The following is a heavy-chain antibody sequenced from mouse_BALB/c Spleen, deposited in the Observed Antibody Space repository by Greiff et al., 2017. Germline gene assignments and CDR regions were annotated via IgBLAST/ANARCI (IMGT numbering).Heavy chain of an antibody. J-gene: IGHJ2*01. Sequence: VQLQQSGAELVKPGASVKLSCTASGFNIKDTYMHWVKQRPEQGLEWIGRIDPANGNTKYDPKFQGKATITADTSSNTAYLQLSSLTSEDTAVYYCAREMNYYGYVFDYWGQGTTLTVSS. CDR1: GFNIKDTY. V-gene: IGHV14-3*02. CDR2: IDPANGNT. D-gene: IGHD1-2*01. CDR3: AREMNYYGYVFDY.